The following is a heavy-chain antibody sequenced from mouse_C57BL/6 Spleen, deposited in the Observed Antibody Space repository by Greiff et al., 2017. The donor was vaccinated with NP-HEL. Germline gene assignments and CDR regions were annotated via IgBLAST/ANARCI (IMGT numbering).Heavy chain of an antibody. Sequence: QVQLKESGPELVKPGASVKISCKASGYSFTSYYIHWVKQRPGQGLEWIGWIYPGSGNTKYNEKFKGKATLTADTSSSTAYMQLSSLTSEDSAVYYCAKDDYDRFDDWGQGTTLTVSS. D-gene: IGHD2-4*01. J-gene: IGHJ2*01. CDR2: IYPGSGNT. V-gene: IGHV1-66*01. CDR3: AKDDYDRFDD. CDR1: GYSFTSYY.